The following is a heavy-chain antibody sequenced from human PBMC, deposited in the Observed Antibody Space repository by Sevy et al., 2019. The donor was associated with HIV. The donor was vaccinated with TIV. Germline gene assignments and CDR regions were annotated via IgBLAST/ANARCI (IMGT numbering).Heavy chain of an antibody. V-gene: IGHV3-49*04. CDR3: TRVEGAADWGMDV. CDR2: IRGKRNGGTN. D-gene: IGHD1-26*01. Sequence: GGSLRLSCSPSGFTFGDYTVSWVRQAPGKGLEWIAFIRGKRNGGTNKYAASVKGRFTISRDDSKSIARLQMNSLKTEDTAVYYCTRVEGAADWGMDVWGQGTTVTVSS. CDR1: GFTFGDYT. J-gene: IGHJ6*02.